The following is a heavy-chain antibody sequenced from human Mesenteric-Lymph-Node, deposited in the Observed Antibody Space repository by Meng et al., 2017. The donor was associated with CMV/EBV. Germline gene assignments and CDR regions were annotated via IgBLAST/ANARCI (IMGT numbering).Heavy chain of an antibody. CDR1: GFTFGDYA. J-gene: IGHJ4*02. D-gene: IGHD2-2*01. CDR2: IRSKAYGGTT. Sequence: GGSLRPSCTAPGFTFGDYAMSWVRQAPGKGLEWVGFIRSKAYGGTTEYAASVKGRFTISRDDSKSIAYLQMNSLKTEDTAVYYCTRRKPKYCSSTSCYRDYWGQGTLVTVSS. V-gene: IGHV3-49*04. CDR3: TRRKPKYCSSTSCYRDY.